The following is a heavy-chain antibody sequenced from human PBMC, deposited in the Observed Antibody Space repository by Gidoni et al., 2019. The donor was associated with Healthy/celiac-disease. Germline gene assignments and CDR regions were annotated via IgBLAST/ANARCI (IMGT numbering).Heavy chain of an antibody. CDR1: GFTFSSYA. CDR3: AKDRTQGYFDY. CDR2: ISGSGGST. J-gene: IGHJ4*02. Sequence: EVQLLESGGGLVQPGGSLRLSCADSGFTFSSYAMSWVRPAPGQGLEWVSAISGSGGSTYYADSVKGRFTISRDNSKNTLYLQMNSLRAEDTAVYYCAKDRTQGYFDYWGQGTLVTVSS. V-gene: IGHV3-23*01.